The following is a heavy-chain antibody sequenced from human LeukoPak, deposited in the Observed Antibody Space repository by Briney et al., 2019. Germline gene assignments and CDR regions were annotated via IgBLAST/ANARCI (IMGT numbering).Heavy chain of an antibody. CDR2: IYYSGST. CDR1: GGSISSSSYY. D-gene: IGHD4-11*01. CDR3: ARVAPYDYSNYWFDP. V-gene: IGHV4-39*07. J-gene: IGHJ5*02. Sequence: SETLSLTCTVPGGSISSSSYYWGWIRQPPGKGLEWIGSIYYSGSTNYNPSLKSRVTMSVDTSKNQFSLKLSSVTAADTAVYYCARVAPYDYSNYWFDPWGQGTLVTVSS.